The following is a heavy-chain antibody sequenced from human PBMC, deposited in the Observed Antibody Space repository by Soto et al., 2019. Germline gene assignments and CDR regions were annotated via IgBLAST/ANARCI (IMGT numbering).Heavy chain of an antibody. Sequence: PSETLSLTCTVSGGSVSSPSYYWIWIRQRHGQGLEWIRYIHYSGSNNYTPYLRSGVSMSVDTSKKHLTLKLRSVTAADTAVYYCAGAWEHLYFDYWGQGALVTVSS. CDR1: GGSVSSPSYY. V-gene: IGHV4-61*01. CDR2: IHYSGSN. J-gene: IGHJ4*02. CDR3: AGAWEHLYFDY. D-gene: IGHD1-26*01.